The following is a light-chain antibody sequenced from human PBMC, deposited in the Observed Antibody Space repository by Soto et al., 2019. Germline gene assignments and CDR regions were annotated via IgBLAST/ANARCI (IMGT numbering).Light chain of an antibody. J-gene: IGLJ3*02. V-gene: IGLV4-69*01. Sequence: QSVLTQSPSASASLGASVKFTCTLSSGHSTYAIAWLQQQPEKGPRYLMKLNGDGSHSKGDGIPDRFSGSSSGAERYLTISSLQSDDEADYYCQTWGSGIQVFGGGTTLTVL. CDR2: LNGDGSH. CDR3: QTWGSGIQV. CDR1: SGHSTYA.